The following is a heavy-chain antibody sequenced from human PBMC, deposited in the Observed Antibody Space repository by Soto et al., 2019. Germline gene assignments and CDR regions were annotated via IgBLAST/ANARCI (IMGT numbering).Heavy chain of an antibody. CDR2: ISAYNGNT. J-gene: IGHJ6*02. CDR3: ARVLGGTNYYYYGMDV. CDR1: GYTFTSYG. Sequence: QVQLVQSGAEVKKPGASVKVSCKASGYTFTSYGISWVRQAPGQGLEWMGWISAYNGNTNYAQKLQGRVTMTTDTSTSTAYMELRSLRSADTAVYYCARVLGGTNYYYYGMDVWGQGTTVTVSS. D-gene: IGHD6-19*01. V-gene: IGHV1-18*01.